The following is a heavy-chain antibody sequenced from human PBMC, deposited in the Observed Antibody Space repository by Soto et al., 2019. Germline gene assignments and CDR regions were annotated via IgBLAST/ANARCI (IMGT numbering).Heavy chain of an antibody. CDR2: ISYDGSNK. Sequence: GGSLRLSCAASGFTFSSYAMHWVRQAPGKGLEWVAVISYDGSNKYYADSVKGRFTISRDNSKNTLYLQMNSLRAEDTAVYYCARDDDYSNKPLDYWGQGTLVTVSS. V-gene: IGHV3-30-3*01. J-gene: IGHJ4*02. CDR3: ARDDDYSNKPLDY. D-gene: IGHD4-4*01. CDR1: GFTFSSYA.